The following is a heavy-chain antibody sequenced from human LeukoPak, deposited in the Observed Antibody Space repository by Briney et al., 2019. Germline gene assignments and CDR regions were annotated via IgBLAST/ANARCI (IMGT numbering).Heavy chain of an antibody. D-gene: IGHD2/OR15-2a*01. Sequence: GASVKVSCKASGYTFSSYDMSWVRQAPGQGLEWMGWITAYNGKTNYAQKFQGRVTMTTDTSTDTAYMELTSLRSDDTAVYYCARRRAVYPGPGTYFDYWGQGTPVTVSS. CDR3: ARRRAVYPGPGTYFDY. CDR2: ITAYNGKT. CDR1: GYTFSSYD. J-gene: IGHJ4*02. V-gene: IGHV1-18*01.